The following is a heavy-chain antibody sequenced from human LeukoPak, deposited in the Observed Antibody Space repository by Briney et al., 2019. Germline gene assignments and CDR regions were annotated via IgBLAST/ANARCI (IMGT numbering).Heavy chain of an antibody. Sequence: PGGSLRLSCAASGFTVSSNYMSWVRRAPGKGLEWVSVIYSGGSTYYADSVKGRFTISRDNSKNTLYLQMNSLRAEDTAVYYCARLGPPTVVGLDYWGQGTLVTVS. D-gene: IGHD2-15*01. CDR1: GFTVSSNY. V-gene: IGHV3-66*01. CDR2: IYSGGST. CDR3: ARLGPPTVVGLDY. J-gene: IGHJ4*02.